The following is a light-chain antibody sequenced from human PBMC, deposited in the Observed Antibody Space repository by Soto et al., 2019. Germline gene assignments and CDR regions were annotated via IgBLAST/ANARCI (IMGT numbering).Light chain of an antibody. CDR1: QSISSN. CDR3: QQYYDWPIT. CDR2: GAS. Sequence: EIVMTHSPATLSFSAVERATLSCRASQSISSNLAWYQQKPGQAPRLLIYGASTRATGIPARFSGTGSGTEFTLTISSLQSQDFAVYYCQQYYDWPITFGQGTRLEIK. J-gene: IGKJ5*01. V-gene: IGKV3-15*01.